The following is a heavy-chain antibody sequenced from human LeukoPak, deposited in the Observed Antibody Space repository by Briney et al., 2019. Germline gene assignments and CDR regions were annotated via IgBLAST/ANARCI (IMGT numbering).Heavy chain of an antibody. J-gene: IGHJ4*02. CDR1: GFPFSSYG. CDR3: ARDYCSSFSCQDY. V-gene: IGHV3-33*01. CDR2: IWYDGSNQ. Sequence: SGGSLRLFCAASGFPFSSYGMHWVRQAPGKGLEWVAIIWYDGSNQYYADSVKGRFTISRDNSKNTLYLQMNSLRAEDTAVYYCARDYCSSFSCQDYWGQGTLVTVSS. D-gene: IGHD2-2*01.